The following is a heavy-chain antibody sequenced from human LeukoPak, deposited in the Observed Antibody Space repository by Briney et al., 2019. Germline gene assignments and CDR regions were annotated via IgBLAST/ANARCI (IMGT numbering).Heavy chain of an antibody. D-gene: IGHD2-2*01. CDR2: IIPIFGTA. J-gene: IGHJ5*02. Sequence: GASVKVSYKASGGTFSSYAISWVRQAPGQGLEWMGGIIPIFGTANYAQKFQGRVTITTDESTSTAYMELSSLRSEDTAVYYCARSYCSSTSCYSKFDPWGQGTLVTVSS. V-gene: IGHV1-69*05. CDR3: ARSYCSSTSCYSKFDP. CDR1: GGTFSSYA.